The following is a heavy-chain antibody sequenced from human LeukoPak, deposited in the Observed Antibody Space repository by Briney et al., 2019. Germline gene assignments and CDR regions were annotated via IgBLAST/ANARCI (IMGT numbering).Heavy chain of an antibody. CDR1: GFIVSSNY. J-gene: IGHJ3*02. CDR3: ARLMGGSSWYYDAFDI. Sequence: GSLRLSCAASGFIVSSNYMSWVRQAPGKGLEGIGSMYFSGSTYYNAALKIRLTISVDTSKNQFSLELSSVTAADTAVYYCARLMGGSSWYYDAFDIWGQGTMVTVSS. CDR2: MYFSGST. D-gene: IGHD6-13*01. V-gene: IGHV4-39*07.